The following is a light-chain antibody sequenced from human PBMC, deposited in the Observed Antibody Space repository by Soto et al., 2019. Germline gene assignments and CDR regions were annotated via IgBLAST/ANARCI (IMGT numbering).Light chain of an antibody. V-gene: IGKV1-33*01. CDR2: DAS. Sequence: DLQMTQSPSSLSASVGDRITITCQASQDISNYLNWYQQKPGKAPKLLIYDASNLETGVPSRFSGSGSGTDFTFTISSLQPEDIATYYCQQYDNLPPLTFGGGTKGEIK. CDR3: QQYDNLPPLT. CDR1: QDISNY. J-gene: IGKJ4*01.